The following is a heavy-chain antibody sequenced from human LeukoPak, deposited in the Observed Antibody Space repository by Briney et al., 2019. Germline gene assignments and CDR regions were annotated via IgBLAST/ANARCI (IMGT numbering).Heavy chain of an antibody. CDR1: GYTFTCYY. D-gene: IGHD3-22*01. Sequence: ASXKVSCKASGYTFTCYYMHWVRQAPGQGLEWRGWINPNSGGTNYAQKFQGRVTITRDTSISTAYMEMSRLRSDDTAVYYCARTRIVVVIKAFDYWGQGTLVTVSS. CDR3: ARTRIVVVIKAFDY. CDR2: INPNSGGT. V-gene: IGHV1-2*02. J-gene: IGHJ4*02.